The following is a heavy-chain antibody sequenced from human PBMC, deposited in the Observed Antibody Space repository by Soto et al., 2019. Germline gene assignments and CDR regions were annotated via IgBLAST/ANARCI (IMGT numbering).Heavy chain of an antibody. D-gene: IGHD3-22*01. CDR1: GFTFSSYA. J-gene: IGHJ4*02. CDR3: AKSAEGLYYPNPLDY. Sequence: LRLSCAASGFTFSSYAMIWVRQAPWKGLEGVSAIIGSVCRTYYEDSVKGRFTISRDNSKDTLYLEMNSLRAEDTAVYYCAKSAEGLYYPNPLDYWGQGTLVTVSS. CDR2: IIGSVCRT. V-gene: IGHV3-23*01.